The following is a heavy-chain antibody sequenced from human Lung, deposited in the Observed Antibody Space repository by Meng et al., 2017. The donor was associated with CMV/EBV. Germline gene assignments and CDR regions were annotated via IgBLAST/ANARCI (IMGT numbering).Heavy chain of an antibody. CDR3: ARDCSSTSCLDAFDI. J-gene: IGHJ3*02. Sequence: SETLSLTCTVSGGSISSYYWNWIRQPPGKGLEWIGYIYYSGSTNYNPSLKSRVTISVDTSKNQFSLKLSSVTAADTAVYYCARDCSSTSCLDAFDIWGQGXMVTVSS. CDR1: GGSISSYY. V-gene: IGHV4-59*01. D-gene: IGHD2-2*01. CDR2: IYYSGST.